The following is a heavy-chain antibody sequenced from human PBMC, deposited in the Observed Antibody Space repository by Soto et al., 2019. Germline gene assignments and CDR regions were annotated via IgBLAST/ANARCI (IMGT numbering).Heavy chain of an antibody. CDR1: GYSLTSLD. V-gene: IGHV1-8*01. D-gene: IGHD1-26*01. J-gene: IGHJ4*02. Sequence: ASVKVPCKASGYSLTSLDINWVRQTAGQGLEWMGWMQPSTGRTGYAQKFQGRVTMTRDTSINTAYMELTTLTSDDTAFYYCARGVSAGVDYWGQGTLVTVSS. CDR3: ARGVSAGVDY. CDR2: MQPSTGRT.